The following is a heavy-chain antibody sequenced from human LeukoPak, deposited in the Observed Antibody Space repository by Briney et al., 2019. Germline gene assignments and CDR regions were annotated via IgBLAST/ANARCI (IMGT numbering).Heavy chain of an antibody. V-gene: IGHV1-69*13. D-gene: IGHD4-23*01. CDR3: ALLATTVVTRFDY. Sequence: ASVKVSCKASGGTFSSYAISWVRQAPGQGLEWMGGIIPIFGTTNYAQKLQGRVTITADEFTSTAYMELSSLRSEDTAVYYCALLATTVVTRFDYWGQGTLVTVSS. CDR1: GGTFSSYA. J-gene: IGHJ4*02. CDR2: IIPIFGTT.